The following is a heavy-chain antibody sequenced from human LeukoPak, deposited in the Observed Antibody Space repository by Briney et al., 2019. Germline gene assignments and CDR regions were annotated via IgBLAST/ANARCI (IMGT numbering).Heavy chain of an antibody. J-gene: IGHJ5*02. V-gene: IGHV3-74*01. D-gene: IGHD4-23*01. Sequence: GGSLRLSCAASGFTFSGYWMHWVRQAPGKGLVWVSHVATGGTGPSYADSVKGRFTISRDNAKNTLYLQMNSLSAEDTAVYFCARDMGPYGGSPGASWGQGTLVTVSS. CDR3: ARDMGPYGGSPGAS. CDR1: GFTFSGYW. CDR2: VATGGTGP.